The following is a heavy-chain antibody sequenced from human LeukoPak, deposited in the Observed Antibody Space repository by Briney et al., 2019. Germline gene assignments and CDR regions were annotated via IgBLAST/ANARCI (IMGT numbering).Heavy chain of an antibody. V-gene: IGHV3-48*04. CDR3: ARGYSGYFNFDY. J-gene: IGHJ4*02. CDR1: GFTFSSYS. Sequence: GGSLRLSCAASGFTFSSYSMNWVRQAPGKGLEWVSYISSSSSTTYYADSVKGRFTISRDNAKNSLYLQMNSLRAEDTAVYYCARGYSGYFNFDYWGQGTLVTVSS. D-gene: IGHD5-12*01. CDR2: ISSSSSTT.